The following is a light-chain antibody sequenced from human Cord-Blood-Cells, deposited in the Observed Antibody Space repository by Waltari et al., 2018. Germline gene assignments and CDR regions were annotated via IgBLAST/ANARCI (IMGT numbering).Light chain of an antibody. V-gene: IGKV1-39*01. Sequence: DIQMTQSPSSLSASVGDRVTITCRASQSISSYLNWYQQKPGKAPKILIYAASSLQSGVPSRFSGSGSGTDFTLTISSLQPEDFATYYCQQSYSTLAYSFGQVTKLEIK. CDR2: AAS. CDR3: QQSYSTLAYS. J-gene: IGKJ2*03. CDR1: QSISSY.